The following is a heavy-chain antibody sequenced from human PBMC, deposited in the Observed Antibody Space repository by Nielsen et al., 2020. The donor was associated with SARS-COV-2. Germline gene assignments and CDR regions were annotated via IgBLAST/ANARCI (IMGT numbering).Heavy chain of an antibody. V-gene: IGHV4-4*02. Sequence: SETLSLTCAVSGGSISSSNWWSWVRQPPGKGLEWIGEIYHSGSTNYNPSLKSRVTISVDTSKNQFSLKLSSVTAADTALYYCARAATGGRITIFGVVIIGAFDIWGQGTMVTVSS. CDR2: IYHSGST. CDR3: ARAATGGRITIFGVVIIGAFDI. J-gene: IGHJ3*02. CDR1: GGSISSSNW. D-gene: IGHD3-3*01.